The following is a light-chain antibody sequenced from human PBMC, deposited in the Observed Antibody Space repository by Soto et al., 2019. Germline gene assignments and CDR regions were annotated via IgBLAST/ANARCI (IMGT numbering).Light chain of an antibody. Sequence: DIVMTQSPDSLAVSLGERATINCKSSQSIFYSSNNKNYLAWYQQKPGQPPKLLIYWASTRESGVPDRISGSGSVTDFTLTITSLQAEDVAVYYCQQYYTAPTWTFGQGTKVEIK. J-gene: IGKJ1*01. CDR3: QQYYTAPTWT. CDR1: QSIFYSSNNKNY. CDR2: WAS. V-gene: IGKV4-1*01.